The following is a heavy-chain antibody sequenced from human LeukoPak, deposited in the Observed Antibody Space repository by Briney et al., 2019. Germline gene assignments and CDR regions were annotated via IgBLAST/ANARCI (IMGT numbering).Heavy chain of an antibody. CDR2: INPNSGDT. D-gene: IGHD2-2*01. Sequence: APVKDSCKASGYTFTGYHMHWVGQAPGQGLEWMGRINPNSGDTNYAQKFQGRVTMTRDTSISTAYMELSRLRSDDTAVYYCARDYCSSTSCLFDYWGQGTLVTVSS. CDR3: ARDYCSSTSCLFDY. CDR1: GYTFTGYH. V-gene: IGHV1-2*06. J-gene: IGHJ4*02.